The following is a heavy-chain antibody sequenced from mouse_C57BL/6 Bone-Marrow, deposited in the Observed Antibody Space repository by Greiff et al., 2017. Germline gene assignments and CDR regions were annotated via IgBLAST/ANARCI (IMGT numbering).Heavy chain of an antibody. CDR2: INPNNGGT. V-gene: IGHV1-26*01. J-gene: IGHJ2*01. Sequence: VQLQQSGPELVKPGASVKISCKASGYTFTDYYMNWVKQSHGKSLEWIGDINPNNGGTSYNQKFKGKATLTVDKSSSTAYMELRRLTSEDSAVYYCARRLYGNYYFDYWGKGTTLTVAS. D-gene: IGHD2-1*01. CDR1: GYTFTDYY. CDR3: ARRLYGNYYFDY.